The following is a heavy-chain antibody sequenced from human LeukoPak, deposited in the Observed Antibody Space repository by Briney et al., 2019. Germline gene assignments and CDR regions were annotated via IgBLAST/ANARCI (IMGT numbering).Heavy chain of an antibody. CDR1: GGSIGNYH. CDR3: ARELVAAGFDY. J-gene: IGHJ4*02. D-gene: IGHD6-13*01. CDR2: VTNSGST. V-gene: IGHV4-59*01. Sequence: SETLSLTCTVSGGSIGNYHWSWIRQPPGKGLEWIGYVTNSGSTNYNPSLKSRVTISVDTSKNQFSLKLSSVIPADTAVYHCARELVAAGFDYWGQGTLVTVSS.